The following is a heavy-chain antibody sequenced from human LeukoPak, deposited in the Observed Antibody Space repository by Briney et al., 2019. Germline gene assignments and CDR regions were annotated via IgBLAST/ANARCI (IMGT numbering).Heavy chain of an antibody. V-gene: IGHV3-23*01. J-gene: IGHJ4*02. Sequence: PGASLRLSCAASGFTFSDYAMSWVRQAPGRGLEWVSTISGGGDSIYYADSVRGRFTTSRDNSKNTLYLQMKSLRVEDTAVYYCAKESPQFDYWGQGTLVTVSS. CDR1: GFTFSDYA. CDR3: AKESPQFDY. CDR2: ISGGGDSI.